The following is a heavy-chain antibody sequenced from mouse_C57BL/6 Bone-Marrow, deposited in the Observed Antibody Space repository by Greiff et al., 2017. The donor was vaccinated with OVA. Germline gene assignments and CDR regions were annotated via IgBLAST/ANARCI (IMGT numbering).Heavy chain of an antibody. V-gene: IGHV5-17*01. Sequence: EVQGVESGGGLVKPGGSLKLSCAASGFTFSDYGMHWVRQAPEKGLEWVAYISSGSSTIYYADTVKGRFTISRDNAKNTLFLQMTSLRSEDTAMYYCARGLTTVVEDYAMDYWGQGTSVTVSS. J-gene: IGHJ4*01. CDR2: ISSGSSTI. CDR1: GFTFSDYG. CDR3: ARGLTTVVEDYAMDY. D-gene: IGHD1-1*01.